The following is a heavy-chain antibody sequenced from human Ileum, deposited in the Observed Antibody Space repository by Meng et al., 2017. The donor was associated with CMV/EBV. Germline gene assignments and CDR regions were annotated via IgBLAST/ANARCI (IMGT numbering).Heavy chain of an antibody. D-gene: IGHD2-2*01. CDR2: IRYDGSNK. CDR1: GFTFSSYG. V-gene: IGHV3-30*02. CDR3: ARSRGCSSTSCYPDS. Sequence: GGSLRLSCAASGFTFSSYGMHWVRQAPGKGLEWVAFIRYDGSNKYYADSVKGRFTISRDNSKNTLYLQMNSLRAEDTAVYYCARSRGCSSTSCYPDSWGQGTLVTVSS. J-gene: IGHJ4*02.